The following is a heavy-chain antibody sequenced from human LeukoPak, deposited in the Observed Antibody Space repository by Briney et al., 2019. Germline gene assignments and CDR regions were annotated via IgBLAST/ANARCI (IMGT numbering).Heavy chain of an antibody. CDR1: GFTFGDYA. V-gene: IGHV3-23*01. CDR2: VSRSAGST. J-gene: IGHJ4*02. D-gene: IGHD6-19*01. CDR3: AKVYSGGWYPGYFDY. Sequence: PGGSLRLSCTASGFTFGDYAMSWFRQAPGKGLEWVSAVSRSAGSTYYADSVKGRFTISRDNSKNTLYLEMNSLRAEDTAVYYCAKVYSGGWYPGYFDYWGQGTLVTVSS.